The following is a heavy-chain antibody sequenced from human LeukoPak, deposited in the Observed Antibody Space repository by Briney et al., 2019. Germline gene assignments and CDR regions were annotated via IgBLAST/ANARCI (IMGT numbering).Heavy chain of an antibody. Sequence: ASVKVSCKASGYTFTGYYMHWVRQAPGQGLEWMGRINPNSGGTNYAQKFQGRVTMTRDTSISTAYMELSGLRSDDTAVYYCARGPSVVPAANRLFDPWGQGTLVTVSS. V-gene: IGHV1-2*06. D-gene: IGHD2-2*01. CDR1: GYTFTGYY. CDR2: INPNSGGT. J-gene: IGHJ5*02. CDR3: ARGPSVVPAANRLFDP.